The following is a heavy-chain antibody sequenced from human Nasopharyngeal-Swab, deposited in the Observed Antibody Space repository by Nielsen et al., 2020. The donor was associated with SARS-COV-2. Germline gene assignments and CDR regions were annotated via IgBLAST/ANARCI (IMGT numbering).Heavy chain of an antibody. J-gene: IGHJ4*02. Sequence: GEPLKISCATSGFTFSTYWMTWVRQAPGKGLEWVANIKQDGSEKYYIDSVKGRFTISRDNAKSSLFLEMNSLRVEDTALYYCATDGYSFGYDRGYWGQGTLVIVSS. D-gene: IGHD4-11*01. V-gene: IGHV3-7*01. CDR2: IKQDGSEK. CDR3: ATDGYSFGYDRGY. CDR1: GFTFSTYW.